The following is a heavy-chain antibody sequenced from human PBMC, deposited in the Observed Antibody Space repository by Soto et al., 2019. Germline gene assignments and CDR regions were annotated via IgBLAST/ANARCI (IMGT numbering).Heavy chain of an antibody. D-gene: IGHD2-2*01. J-gene: IGHJ6*02. CDR1: GFPFSSYW. V-gene: IGHV3-7*03. CDR2: IKQDGNEK. Sequence: EVQLVESGGGLVQPGGSLRLSCAVSGFPFSSYWMTWVRQAPGKGLEWVANIKQDGNEKYYVDSVRGRFTISRDNAKNSLYLQMHNLRAEDTDVYYCARVSCSTTSCPYYYYFGMDVWGQGTTVTVSS. CDR3: ARVSCSTTSCPYYYYFGMDV.